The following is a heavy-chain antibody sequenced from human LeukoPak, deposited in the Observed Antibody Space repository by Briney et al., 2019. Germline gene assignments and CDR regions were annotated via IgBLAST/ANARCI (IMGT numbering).Heavy chain of an antibody. J-gene: IGHJ4*02. V-gene: IGHV3-21*01. CDR2: ISSSSSYI. CDR3: ARLAFGYSSSWYVDY. Sequence: GGSLRLSCAASGFTFSSYSMNWVRQAPGKGLEWDSSISSSSSYIYYADSVKGRFTISRDNAKNSLYLQMNSLRAEDTAVYYCARLAFGYSSSWYVDYWGQGTLVTVSS. CDR1: GFTFSSYS. D-gene: IGHD6-13*01.